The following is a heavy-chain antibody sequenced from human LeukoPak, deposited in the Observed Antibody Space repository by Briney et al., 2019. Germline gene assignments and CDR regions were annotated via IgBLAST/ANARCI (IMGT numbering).Heavy chain of an antibody. CDR2: INSDGSDT. CDR1: GITFRSYW. Sequence: GSLRLSCAASGITFRSYWMHWVRQTPGKGLVLVSGINSDGSDTSYADDVKGRFTISRDNAKNTLYLQMNSLRAEDTAVYYCARVGIQRYFDYWGQGTLVTVSS. D-gene: IGHD5-18*01. J-gene: IGHJ4*02. V-gene: IGHV3-74*01. CDR3: ARVGIQRYFDY.